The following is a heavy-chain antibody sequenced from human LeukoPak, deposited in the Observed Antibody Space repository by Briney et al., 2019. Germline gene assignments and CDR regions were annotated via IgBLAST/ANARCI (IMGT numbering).Heavy chain of an antibody. CDR3: AKEFNRGLPDY. CDR1: GFTFSTYG. V-gene: IGHV3-30*18. D-gene: IGHD2-21*01. Sequence: PGGSLRLSCAASGFTFSTYGMHWVRQAPGKGLEWVAVISYDGSNEYYADSVKGRFTISRDNSKNTLYLQMSSLGAEDTAVYYCAKEFNRGLPDYWGQGTLVTVSS. CDR2: ISYDGSNE. J-gene: IGHJ4*02.